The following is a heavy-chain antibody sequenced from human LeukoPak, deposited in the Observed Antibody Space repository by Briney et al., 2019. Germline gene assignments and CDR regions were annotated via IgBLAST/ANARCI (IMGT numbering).Heavy chain of an antibody. V-gene: IGHV3-30*02. J-gene: IGHJ4*02. CDR2: VRQEGSKE. CDR3: ARESGGGYHSEGPKL. Sequence: PGGSLRLSCPASGFVLSDDGMHGVRQAPGKGLEGVAFVRQEGSKEYYAGCVKGRLSIHIDKPKKTLYIQTNKLRGEDTDGYSCARESGGGYHSEGPKLWGRGTLVTVSA. CDR1: GFVLSDDG. D-gene: IGHD2-21*02.